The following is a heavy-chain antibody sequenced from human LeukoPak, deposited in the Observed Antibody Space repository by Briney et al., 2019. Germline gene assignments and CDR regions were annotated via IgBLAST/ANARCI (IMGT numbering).Heavy chain of an antibody. CDR2: IYYSGST. V-gene: IGHV4-30-4*01. J-gene: IGHJ4*02. CDR1: GGSISSGDYY. CDR3: ASRHCSGGGCYFAGADPFDY. D-gene: IGHD2-15*01. Sequence: SETLSLTCTVSGGSISSGDYYWSWIRQPPGKGLEWIGYIYYSGSTYYNPSLKSRVTISVDTSKNQFSLKLSSVTAADTAVYYCASRHCSGGGCYFAGADPFDYWGQGILVTVSS.